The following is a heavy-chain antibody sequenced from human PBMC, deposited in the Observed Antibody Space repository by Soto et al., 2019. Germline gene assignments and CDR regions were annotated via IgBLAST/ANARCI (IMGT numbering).Heavy chain of an antibody. CDR1: GGSFSGYY. CDR3: ARGYVDTAMAHYFDY. V-gene: IGHV4-34*01. CDR2: INHSGST. D-gene: IGHD5-18*01. Sequence: QVQLQQWGAGLLKPSETLSLTCAVYGGSFSGYYWSWIRQPPGKGLEWIGEINHSGSTNYNPSLNSRVTISVDTSKNQFSLKLSSVTAADTAVYYCARGYVDTAMAHYFDYWGQGTLVTVSS. J-gene: IGHJ4*02.